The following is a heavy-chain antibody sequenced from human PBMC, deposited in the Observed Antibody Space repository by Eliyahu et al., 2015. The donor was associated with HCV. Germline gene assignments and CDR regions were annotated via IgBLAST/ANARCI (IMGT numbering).Heavy chain of an antibody. D-gene: IGHD6-13*01. CDR3: ARDSSIAAAGTLPEYFQH. CDR1: GFTFXDYY. J-gene: IGHJ1*01. Sequence: QVQLVESGGGLVKPGGSLRLSCAASGFTFXDYYXSWIRQAPGKGLEWVSYISSSSSYTNYADSVKGRFTISRDNAKNSLYLQMNSLRAEDTAVYYCARDSSIAAAGTLPEYFQHWGQGTLVTVSS. CDR2: ISSSSSYT. V-gene: IGHV3-11*05.